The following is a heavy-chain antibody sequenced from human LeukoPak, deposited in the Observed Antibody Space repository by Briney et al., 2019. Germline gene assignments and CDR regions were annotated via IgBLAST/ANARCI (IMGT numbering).Heavy chain of an antibody. CDR2: ISSGGDST. Sequence: GGSLRLSCEASGFSFRDYYMTWIRQAPGEGLEWVSYISSGGDSTSYAESLEGRFTISRDNAKNTLYLQMNSLRAEDTAIYYCARVAYSSNWYIDYWGQGTLVAVSS. D-gene: IGHD6-13*01. CDR3: ARVAYSSNWYIDY. J-gene: IGHJ4*02. V-gene: IGHV3-11*06. CDR1: GFSFRDYY.